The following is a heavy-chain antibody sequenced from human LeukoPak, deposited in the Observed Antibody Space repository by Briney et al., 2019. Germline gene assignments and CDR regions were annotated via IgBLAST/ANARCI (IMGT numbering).Heavy chain of an antibody. J-gene: IGHJ4*02. CDR2: TYYRSKLYN. CDR3: ARDFGTTGWHTFDY. V-gene: IGHV6-1*01. Sequence: SQTLSLTCVVSGDNVSSKNGAWNWIRQSPSRGLEWLGRTYYRSKLYNDYAEYMEGRMTISQETSKNHYSLHLNSVNPDDTAVYYCARDFGTTGWHTFDYWGQGTLVTVSS. D-gene: IGHD6-19*01. CDR1: GDNVSSKNGA.